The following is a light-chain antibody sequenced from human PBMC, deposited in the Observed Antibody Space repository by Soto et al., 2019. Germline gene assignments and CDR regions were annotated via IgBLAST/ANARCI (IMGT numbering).Light chain of an antibody. CDR3: QQSGSSPGT. J-gene: IGKJ1*01. V-gene: IGKV3-20*01. CDR1: QSVSSY. CDR2: GAS. Sequence: EIVLTQSPCTLSLSPGERATLSCRASQSVSSYLAWYQQKPGQAPRLLIYGASSRATGIPDRFSGSGSGTDFTLTISRLEPEDFAVYYCQQSGSSPGTFGQGTKVDIK.